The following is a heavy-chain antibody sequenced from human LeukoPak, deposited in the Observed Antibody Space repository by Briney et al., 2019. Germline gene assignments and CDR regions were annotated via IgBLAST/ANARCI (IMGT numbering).Heavy chain of an antibody. V-gene: IGHV4-30-4*01. CDR2: IYYSGST. Sequence: SETLPLTCTVSGGSISSGDYYWSWIRQPPGKGLEWIGYIYYSGSTYYNPSLKSRVTISVDTSKNQFSLKLSSVTAADTAVYYCARGVAIRQIHALDIWGQGTMVTVSS. CDR1: GGSISSGDYY. D-gene: IGHD3-3*01. CDR3: ARGVAIRQIHALDI. J-gene: IGHJ3*02.